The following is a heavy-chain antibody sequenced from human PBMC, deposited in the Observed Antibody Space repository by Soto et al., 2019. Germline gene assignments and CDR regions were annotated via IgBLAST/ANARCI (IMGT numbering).Heavy chain of an antibody. Sequence: SETLSLTCTVSGGSISSGDYYWSWIRQPPGKGLEWIGYIYYSGSTYYNPSLKSRVTISVDTSKDQFSLKLSSVTAADTAVYYCARERPDGSRLDPWGQGTLVTVSS. D-gene: IGHD6-13*01. V-gene: IGHV4-30-4*01. CDR3: ARERPDGSRLDP. CDR2: IYYSGST. CDR1: GGSISSGDYY. J-gene: IGHJ5*02.